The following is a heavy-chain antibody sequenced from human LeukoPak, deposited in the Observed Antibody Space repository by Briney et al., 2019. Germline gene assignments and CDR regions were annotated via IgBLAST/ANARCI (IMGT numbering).Heavy chain of an antibody. Sequence: SETLSLTCTVSGGSISSGGYYWSWIRQPPGKGLEWIGYIYHSGSTYYNPSLKSRVTISVDRSKNQFSLKLSSVTAADTAVYYCARARPWLDPWGQGTLVTVSS. J-gene: IGHJ5*02. V-gene: IGHV4-30-2*01. CDR2: IYHSGST. CDR1: GGSISSGGYY. CDR3: ARARPWLDP.